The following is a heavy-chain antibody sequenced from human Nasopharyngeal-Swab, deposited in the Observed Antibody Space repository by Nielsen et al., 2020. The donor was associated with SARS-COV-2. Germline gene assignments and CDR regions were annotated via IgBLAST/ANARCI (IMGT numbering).Heavy chain of an antibody. CDR3: ARGTYYYDSSGPAFDY. V-gene: IGHV4-4*07. CDR2: IYTSGST. D-gene: IGHD3-22*01. Sequence: SETLSLTCTVSGGSISSYYWSWIRQPPGKGLEWIGRIYTSGSTNYNPSLKSRVTMSVDTSKNQFSLKLSSVTAADTAVYYCARGTYYYDSSGPAFDYWGQGTLVTVSS. J-gene: IGHJ4*02. CDR1: GGSISSYY.